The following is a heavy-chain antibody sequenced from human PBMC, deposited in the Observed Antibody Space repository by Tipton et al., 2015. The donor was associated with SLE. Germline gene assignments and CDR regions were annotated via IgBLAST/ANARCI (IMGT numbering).Heavy chain of an antibody. CDR2: IYYRGTT. CDR3: ARGEGYKGFHFIDV. Sequence: TLSLTCSVSGGSISSGGYYWSWIRQYPGKGLEWIGYIYYRGTTHYNPSLESRASISVDTSRNQFSLNLTSVTAADTAVFYCARGEGYKGFHFIDVWGRGTKVTVPS. J-gene: IGHJ6*04. V-gene: IGHV4-31*03. D-gene: IGHD5-24*01. CDR1: GGSISSGGYY.